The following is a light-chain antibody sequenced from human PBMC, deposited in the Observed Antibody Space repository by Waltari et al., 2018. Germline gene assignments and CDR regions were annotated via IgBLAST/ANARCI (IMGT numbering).Light chain of an antibody. CDR1: SSDIGVYNF. J-gene: IGLJ2*01. V-gene: IGLV2-14*03. CDR3: SSYTSSSTVV. CDR2: DVT. Sequence: QSALTQPASVTGSPGQSVTISCTGTSSDIGVYNFVSWYQQHPGKAPKLMIYDVTNRPSVVSVRFSASKTGKTASLTISGLQAEDEGDYYCSSYTSSSTVVFGGGTKLTVL.